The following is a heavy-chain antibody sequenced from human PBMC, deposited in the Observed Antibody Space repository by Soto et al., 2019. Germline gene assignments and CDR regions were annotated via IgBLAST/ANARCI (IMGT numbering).Heavy chain of an antibody. CDR2: ISGSGGST. CDR1: GFTFSSYA. Sequence: GGSLRLSCAASGFTFSSYAMSWVRQAPGKGLEWVSAISGSGGSTYYADSVKGRFTISRDNSKNTLYLQMNSLRAEDTAVYYCAKVRYFDWFNYYYMDVWGKGTTVTVSS. D-gene: IGHD3-9*01. J-gene: IGHJ6*03. CDR3: AKVRYFDWFNYYYMDV. V-gene: IGHV3-23*01.